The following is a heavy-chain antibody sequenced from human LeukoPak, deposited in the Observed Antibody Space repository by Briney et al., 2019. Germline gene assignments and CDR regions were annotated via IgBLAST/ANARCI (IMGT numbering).Heavy chain of an antibody. J-gene: IGHJ5*02. CDR1: GGTFSSYA. D-gene: IGHD6-6*01. Sequence: SVKVSCKASGGTFSSYAISWVRQAPGQGLEWMGGIIPIFGTANYAQKFQGRVTITADKSTSTGYMELSSLRSEDTAVYYCARGDGGVAPRGWFDPWGQGTLVTVSS. V-gene: IGHV1-69*06. CDR3: ARGDGGVAPRGWFDP. CDR2: IIPIFGTA.